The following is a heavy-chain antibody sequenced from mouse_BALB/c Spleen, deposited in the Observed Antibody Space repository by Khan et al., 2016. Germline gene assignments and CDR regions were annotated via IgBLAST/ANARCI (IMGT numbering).Heavy chain of an antibody. CDR2: INSNGGST. D-gene: IGHD1-1*01. J-gene: IGHJ2*01. CDR1: GFTFSSYG. V-gene: IGHV5-6-3*01. Sequence: EVELVESGGGLVQPGGSLKLSCAASGFTFSSYGMSWVRQTPDKRLELVATINSNGGSTYYPDSVKGRFTISRDNAKNTLYLQMSSLKSEDTAMYYCARDRDYYGYFDYWGQGTTLTVSS. CDR3: ARDRDYYGYFDY.